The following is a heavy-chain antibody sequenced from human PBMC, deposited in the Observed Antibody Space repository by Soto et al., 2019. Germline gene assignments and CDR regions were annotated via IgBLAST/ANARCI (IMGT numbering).Heavy chain of an antibody. CDR2: IYHSGST. Sequence: QVQLQESGPGLVKPSGTLSLTCAVSGGSISSSNWWSWVRQPPGKGLEWIGEIYHSGSTNYNPSLKSRVTIYVDKSKKQFSLKLSSVIAADTAVYYCARGLLCSGGSCYGVWFDPWGQGTLVTVSS. J-gene: IGHJ5*02. CDR1: GGSISSSNW. CDR3: ARGLLCSGGSCYGVWFDP. V-gene: IGHV4-4*02. D-gene: IGHD2-15*01.